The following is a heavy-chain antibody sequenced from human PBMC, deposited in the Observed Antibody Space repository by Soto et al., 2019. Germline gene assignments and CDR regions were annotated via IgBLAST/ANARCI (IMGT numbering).Heavy chain of an antibody. J-gene: IGHJ6*02. CDR1: GGTFSSYA. CDR2: IIPIFGTA. D-gene: IGHD3-9*01. Sequence: QVQLVQSGAEVKKPGSSVKVSCKASGGTFSSYAISWVRQAPGQGLEWMGGIIPIFGTANYAQKFQGRVTITADKSTSTAYMELSSLRSEDTAVYYCARVLHYGILTGPPHYGMDVWGQGTTVTVSS. CDR3: ARVLHYGILTGPPHYGMDV. V-gene: IGHV1-69*06.